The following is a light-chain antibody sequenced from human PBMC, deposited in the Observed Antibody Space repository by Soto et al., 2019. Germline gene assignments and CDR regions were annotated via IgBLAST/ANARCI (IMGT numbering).Light chain of an antibody. CDR3: QQSYSTPRT. CDR1: QSISSW. Sequence: DIQMPQSPATLSASGGGRVTITCRASQSISSWLAWYQQKPGKGPKLLIYAASTLQSGVPSRFSGSGSGTDFTLTISSLQPEDFATYYCQQSYSTPRTFGQGTKVDIK. CDR2: AAS. V-gene: IGKV1-27*01. J-gene: IGKJ1*01.